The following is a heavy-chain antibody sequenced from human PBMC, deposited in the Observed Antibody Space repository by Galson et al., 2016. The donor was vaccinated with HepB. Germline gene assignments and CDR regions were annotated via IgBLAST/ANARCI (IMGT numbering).Heavy chain of an antibody. CDR2: IHYSGST. Sequence: TLSLTCTVSGGSISSGGYYWSWIRQHPGKGLEWIGYIHYSGSTYYNPSLESRVSISVDTSKNQFSLNLSSVTAADTAVYSCARDKNERGYSYGHCDYWGQGALVTVSS. V-gene: IGHV4-31*03. CDR3: ARDKNERGYSYGHCDY. D-gene: IGHD5-18*01. J-gene: IGHJ4*02. CDR1: GGSISSGGYY.